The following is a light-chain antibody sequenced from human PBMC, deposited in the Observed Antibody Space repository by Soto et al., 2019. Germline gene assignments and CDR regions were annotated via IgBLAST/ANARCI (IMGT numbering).Light chain of an antibody. Sequence: QSALTQPPSASGSPGQSVTISCTGTSSDIGGYNFVSWYQQHPGKAPKLIIYEVNKPPSGVPDRFSGSKSGNTACLTVSGLQADDEGDYYCSSYAGTNNLGVFGGGTQLTVL. J-gene: IGLJ3*02. CDR1: SSDIGGYNF. CDR2: EVN. V-gene: IGLV2-8*01. CDR3: SSYAGTNNLGV.